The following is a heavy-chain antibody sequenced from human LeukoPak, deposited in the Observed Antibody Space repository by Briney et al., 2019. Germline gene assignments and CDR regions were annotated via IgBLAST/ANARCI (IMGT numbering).Heavy chain of an antibody. D-gene: IGHD3-10*01. CDR1: GYTFTGYY. CDR3: ARVNVAYYYGSGSYYNDY. V-gene: IGHV1-2*02. J-gene: IGHJ4*02. CDR2: INPNSGGT. Sequence: ASVKVSCKASGYTFTGYYMHWVRQAPGQGLEWMGWINPNSGGTNYAQKFQGRVTMTRDTSISTAYMELGRLRSDDTAVYYCARVNVAYYYGSGSYYNDYWGQGTLVTVSS.